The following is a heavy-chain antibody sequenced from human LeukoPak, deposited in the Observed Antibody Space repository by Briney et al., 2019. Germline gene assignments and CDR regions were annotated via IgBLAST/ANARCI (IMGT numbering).Heavy chain of an antibody. J-gene: IGHJ4*02. CDR1: GFTFSSYA. D-gene: IGHD3-3*01. V-gene: IGHV3-23*01. CDR3: ARAVYFYDFWSGYPPGEDY. Sequence: GGSLRLSCAASGFTFSSYAMSWVRQAPGKGLEWVSAISGSGSTIYYADSVKGRFTISRDNAKNSLYLQMNSLRAEDTAVYYCARAVYFYDFWSGYPPGEDYWGQGTLVTVSS. CDR2: ISGSGSTI.